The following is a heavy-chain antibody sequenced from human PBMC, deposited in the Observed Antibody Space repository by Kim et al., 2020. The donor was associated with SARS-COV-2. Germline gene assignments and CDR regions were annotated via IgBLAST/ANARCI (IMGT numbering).Heavy chain of an antibody. V-gene: IGHV4-34*01. CDR1: GGSFSGYY. CDR3: ARAHIVLKVYARYWYFDL. CDR2: INHSGST. J-gene: IGHJ2*01. Sequence: SETLSLTCAVYGGSFSGYYWSWIRQPPGKGLEWIGEINHSGSTNYNPSLKSRVTISVDTSKNQFSLKLSSVTAADTAVYYCARAHIVLKVYARYWYFDL. D-gene: IGHD2-8*01.